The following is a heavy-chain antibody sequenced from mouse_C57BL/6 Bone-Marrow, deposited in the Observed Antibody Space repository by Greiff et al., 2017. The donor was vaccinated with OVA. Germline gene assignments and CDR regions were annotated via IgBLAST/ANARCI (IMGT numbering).Heavy chain of an antibody. CDR3: ARLGDDYEVGYYFDY. CDR2: IYPGNGDT. V-gene: IGHV1-12*01. CDR1: GYTFTSYN. Sequence: QVQLKESGAELVRPGASVKMSCKASGYTFTSYNMHWVKQTPRQGLEWIGAIYPGNGDTSYNQKFKGKATLTVDKYSSTAYMQLSSLTSEDSAVYFCARLGDDYEVGYYFDYWGQGTTLTVSS. D-gene: IGHD2-4*01. J-gene: IGHJ2*01.